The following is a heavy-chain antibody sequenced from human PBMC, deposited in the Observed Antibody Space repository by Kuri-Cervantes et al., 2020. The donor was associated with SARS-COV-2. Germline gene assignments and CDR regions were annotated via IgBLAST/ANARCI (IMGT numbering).Heavy chain of an antibody. V-gene: IGHV3-21*01. Sequence: GGSLRLSCAASGFTLSSYSMNWVRQAPGKGLEWVSSISSSSSYIYYADSVKGRFTISRDNAKNPLYLQMNSLRAEDTAVYYCARGWDHYYYYYMDVWGKGTTVTVSS. CDR3: ARGWDHYYYYYMDV. J-gene: IGHJ6*03. CDR1: GFTLSSYS. D-gene: IGHD1-26*01. CDR2: ISSSSSYI.